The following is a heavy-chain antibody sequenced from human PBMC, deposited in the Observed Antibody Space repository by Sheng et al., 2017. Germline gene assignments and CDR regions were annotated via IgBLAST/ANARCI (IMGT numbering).Heavy chain of an antibody. CDR3: ARVVGYYGSGSYRSYYGMDV. Sequence: QVQLQQWGAGLLKPSETLSLTCAVYGGSFSGYYWSWIRQPPGKGLEWIGEINHSGSTNYNPSLKSRVTISVDTSKNQFSLKLSSVTAADTAVYYCARVVGYYGSGSYRSYYGMDVWGQGTTVTVSS. V-gene: IGHV4-34*01. CDR1: GGSFSGYY. CDR2: INHSGST. D-gene: IGHD3-10*01. J-gene: IGHJ6*02.